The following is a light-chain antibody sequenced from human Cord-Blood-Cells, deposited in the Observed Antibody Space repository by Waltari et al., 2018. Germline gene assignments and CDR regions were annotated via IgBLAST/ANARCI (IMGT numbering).Light chain of an antibody. V-gene: IGLV2-14*01. CDR1: SSDVCGYNY. CDR3: SSYTSSSNWV. Sequence: QSALTQPASVSGSPGQSITISCTGTSSDVCGYNYVSWYQQHPGKAPKLMIYEVSQRPSGVSNRFSGSKSGNTASLTISGLQAEDEADYYCSSYTSSSNWVFGGGTKLTVL. CDR2: EVS. J-gene: IGLJ3*02.